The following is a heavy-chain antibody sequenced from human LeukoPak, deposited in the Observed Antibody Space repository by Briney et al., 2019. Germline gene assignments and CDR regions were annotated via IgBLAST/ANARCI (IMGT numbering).Heavy chain of an antibody. J-gene: IGHJ3*02. CDR3: ARDRSSGYYYRGDSFDI. V-gene: IGHV1-18*01. D-gene: IGHD3-22*01. CDR2: ITTYNGNA. CDR1: GYTFTSYG. Sequence: ASVRVSCTASGYTFTSYGISWVRQAPGQGLEWMGWITTYNGNANYAQKVQGRVTMTTDTSTSTAYMELRSLRSDDTAVYYCARDRSSGYYYRGDSFDIWGQGTMVTVST.